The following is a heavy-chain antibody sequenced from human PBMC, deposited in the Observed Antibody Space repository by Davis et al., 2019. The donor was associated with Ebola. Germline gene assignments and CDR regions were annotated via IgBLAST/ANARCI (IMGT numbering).Heavy chain of an antibody. CDR2: IYHSGST. CDR1: GGFISSGGYS. D-gene: IGHD2-2*01. Sequence: SQTLSLTCAVSGGFISSGGYSWSWIRQPPGKGLEWIGYIYHSGSTYYNPSLKSRVTISVDRSKNQFSLKLSSVTAADTAVYYCARGAAATYYWGQGTLVTVSS. CDR3: ARGAAATYY. V-gene: IGHV4-30-2*02. J-gene: IGHJ4*02.